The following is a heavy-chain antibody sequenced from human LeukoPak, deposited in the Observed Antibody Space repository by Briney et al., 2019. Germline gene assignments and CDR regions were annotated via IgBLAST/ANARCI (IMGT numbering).Heavy chain of an antibody. CDR2: INHSGST. CDR3: ARWLGNGFDM. J-gene: IGHJ3*02. Sequence: SETLSLTCAVYGGSFSGYYWSWIRQPPGKGLEWIGEINHSGSTNYNPSLMSRVSMSIDTSKNQCSLNLSSVTAADTAIFYCARWLGNGFDMWGQGTMVTVSS. V-gene: IGHV4-34*01. CDR1: GGSFSGYY. D-gene: IGHD6-19*01.